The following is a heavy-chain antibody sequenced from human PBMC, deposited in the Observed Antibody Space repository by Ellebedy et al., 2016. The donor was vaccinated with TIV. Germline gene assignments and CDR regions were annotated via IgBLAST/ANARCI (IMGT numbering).Heavy chain of an antibody. J-gene: IGHJ4*02. Sequence: MPSETLSLTCTVSRGSISNNYWTWIRQPAGKGLEWIGRAYPTGNTDYNPSLKSRVTMSVDTSKNQFSLMLRSVSAADTAMYYCARGKDSFDYWGQGTLVTVSS. CDR1: RGSISNNY. V-gene: IGHV4-4*07. CDR2: AYPTGNT. CDR3: ARGKDSFDY.